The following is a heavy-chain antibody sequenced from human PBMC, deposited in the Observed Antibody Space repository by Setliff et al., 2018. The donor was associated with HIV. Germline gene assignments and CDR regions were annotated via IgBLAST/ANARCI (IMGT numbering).Heavy chain of an antibody. D-gene: IGHD3-10*01. CDR3: ARKLRPGHGVDV. V-gene: IGHV3-7*01. J-gene: IGHJ6*02. Sequence: PGGSLRLSCAASRFDFNNYWMCWVRQAPGKGLEWVANIGQDGSEKNYVDSVKGRFTISRDNAKNSMDLQMDSLRAEDTAIYYCARKLRPGHGVDVWGQGTTVTVSS. CDR1: RFDFNNYW. CDR2: IGQDGSEK.